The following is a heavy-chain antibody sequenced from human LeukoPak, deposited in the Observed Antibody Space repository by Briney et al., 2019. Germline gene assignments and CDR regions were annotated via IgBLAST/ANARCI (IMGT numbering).Heavy chain of an antibody. CDR3: AKGGQNYDFWRFDY. J-gene: IGHJ4*02. Sequence: GGSLRLSCAASGFTFSNYAMNWVRQAPGEGLEWVSSISGSGGSTYFAGSVKGRVTISRDNSKNTMYMQMNSLRVEDTAVYYCAKGGQNYDFWRFDYWGQGSLVTVSS. CDR2: ISGSGGST. V-gene: IGHV3-23*01. D-gene: IGHD3-3*01. CDR1: GFTFSNYA.